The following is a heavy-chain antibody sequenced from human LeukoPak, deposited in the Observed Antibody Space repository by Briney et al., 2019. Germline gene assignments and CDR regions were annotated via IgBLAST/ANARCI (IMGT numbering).Heavy chain of an antibody. CDR2: IYSGGST. D-gene: IGHD6-19*01. J-gene: IGHJ4*02. CDR1: GFTVSSNY. Sequence: PGGSLRLSCAASGFTVSSNYMSWVRQAPGKGLEWVSVIYSGGSTYYADSVKGRFTISRDNSKNTLYLQVNGLRAEDTAVYYCARDGEYSSGWSAFDYWGQGTLVTVSS. CDR3: ARDGEYSSGWSAFDY. V-gene: IGHV3-53*01.